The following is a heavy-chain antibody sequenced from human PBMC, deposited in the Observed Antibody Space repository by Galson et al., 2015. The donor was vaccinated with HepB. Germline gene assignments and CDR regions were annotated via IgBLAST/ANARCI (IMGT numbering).Heavy chain of an antibody. CDR3: TTAEPKWLPRGLDYYYYMDV. Sequence: SLRLSCAASGFTFSNAWMNWVRQAPGKGLEWVGRIKSKTDGGTTDYAAPVKGRFTISRDNSKNTLYLQMNSLKTEDTAVYYCTTAEPKWLPRGLDYYYYMDVWGKGTTVTVSS. D-gene: IGHD6-19*01. CDR2: IKSKTDGGTT. CDR1: GFTFSNAW. V-gene: IGHV3-15*07. J-gene: IGHJ6*03.